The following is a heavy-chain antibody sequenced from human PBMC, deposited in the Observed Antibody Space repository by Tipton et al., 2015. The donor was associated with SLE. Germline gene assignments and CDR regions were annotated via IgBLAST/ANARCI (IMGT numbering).Heavy chain of an antibody. J-gene: IGHJ4*02. CDR3: ARDRIAAAYLDY. V-gene: IGHV3-7*01. Sequence: SLRLSCAASGFTFSSYWMSWVRQAPGKGLEWVANIKQDGSEKYYVDSVKGRFTISRDNSKSTLYLHLNSLRAEDTAVYFCARDRIAAAYLDYWGQGTLVTVSS. CDR1: GFTFSSYW. D-gene: IGHD6-13*01. CDR2: IKQDGSEK.